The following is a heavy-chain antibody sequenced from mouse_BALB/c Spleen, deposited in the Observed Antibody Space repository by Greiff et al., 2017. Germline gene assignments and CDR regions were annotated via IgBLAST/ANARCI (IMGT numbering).Heavy chain of an antibody. V-gene: IGHV3-8*02. D-gene: IGHD2-14*01. CDR3: ARSYRYDGWFAY. J-gene: IGHJ3*01. CDR1: GDSFPSGY. CDR2: ISYSGST. Sequence: VQLKQSGPSLVTPSQTLSLTCSVSGDSFPSGYWNWIRKFPGNKLEYMGYISYSGSTYYNPSLKSRISITRDTSKNQYYLQLNSVTTEDTATYYCARSYRYDGWFAYWGQGTLVTVSA.